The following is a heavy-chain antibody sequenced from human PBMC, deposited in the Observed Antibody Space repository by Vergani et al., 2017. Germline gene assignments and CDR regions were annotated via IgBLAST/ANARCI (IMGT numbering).Heavy chain of an antibody. CDR3: TTDPRYCGDGSCYWLRDHHYYGMDV. J-gene: IGHJ6*02. V-gene: IGHV3-15*07. D-gene: IGHD2-21*01. Sequence: EVQLVESGGGIVKPGGSLRLSCVASGFSFRNAWMNWVRRTPGKGLELVGRIKSTFDRGTTDYAAAVKGRFTNSRDDSKNTLFLQMNVLKTEYIGVYYCTTDPRYCGDGSCYWLRDHHYYGMDVWGQGTTVTVSS. CDR1: GFSFRNAW. CDR2: IKSTFDRGTT.